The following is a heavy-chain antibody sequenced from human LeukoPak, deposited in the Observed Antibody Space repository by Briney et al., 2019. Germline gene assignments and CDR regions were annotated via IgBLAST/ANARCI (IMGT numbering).Heavy chain of an antibody. CDR1: GFTFSSYD. CDR3: ARGGYCSSTSCYGSFDY. Sequence: PGGSLRLSCAASGFTFSSYDMHWVRQATGKGLEWVSAIGTAGDTYYPGSVKGRFTISRENAKNSLYLQMNSLRAGDTAVYYCARGGYCSSTSCYGSFDYWGQGTLVTVYS. J-gene: IGHJ4*02. V-gene: IGHV3-13*01. CDR2: IGTAGDT. D-gene: IGHD2-2*01.